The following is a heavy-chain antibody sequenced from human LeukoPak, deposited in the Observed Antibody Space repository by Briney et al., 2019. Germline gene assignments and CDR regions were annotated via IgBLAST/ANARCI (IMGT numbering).Heavy chain of an antibody. Sequence: ASVKVSCKASGGTFSSYAISWVRQAPGQGLEWMGGIIPIFGTANYAQKFQGRVTITTDESTSTAYMELSSLRSEDTAVYYCARGSKILTGYYQFDYWGQGTLVTVSS. D-gene: IGHD3-9*01. CDR1: GGTFSSYA. V-gene: IGHV1-69*05. J-gene: IGHJ4*02. CDR2: IIPIFGTA. CDR3: ARGSKILTGYYQFDY.